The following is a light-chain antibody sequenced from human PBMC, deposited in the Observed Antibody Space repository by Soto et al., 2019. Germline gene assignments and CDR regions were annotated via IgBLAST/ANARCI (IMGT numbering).Light chain of an antibody. V-gene: IGLV4-69*01. Sequence: QPVLTQSPSASASLGASVKLTCTLSSGHRSYAIAWHQKQPGKGPRYLMDLNNDGSHTKGDGIPDRFSGSSSGAERYLIISSLQSEDEADYYCQTWGTGFQVFGGGTKLTVL. CDR2: LNNDGSH. CDR3: QTWGTGFQV. CDR1: SGHRSYA. J-gene: IGLJ2*01.